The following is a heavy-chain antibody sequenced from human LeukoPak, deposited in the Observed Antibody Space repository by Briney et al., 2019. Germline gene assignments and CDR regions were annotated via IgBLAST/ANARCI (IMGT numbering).Heavy chain of an antibody. D-gene: IGHD1-7*01. CDR2: ISRSSSYI. CDR3: ARDRGVPYFITGTTTAFFDY. V-gene: IGHV3-21*01. CDR1: GFTFSSYS. J-gene: IGHJ4*02. Sequence: PGGSLLLSCAGSGFTFSSYSMNWVRQAPGKGLEWVSSISRSSSYIYYADSVKGRFTISRDNANNSLYLQMNSLRAEDTAVYYCARDRGVPYFITGTTTAFFDYWGQGTLVTVSS.